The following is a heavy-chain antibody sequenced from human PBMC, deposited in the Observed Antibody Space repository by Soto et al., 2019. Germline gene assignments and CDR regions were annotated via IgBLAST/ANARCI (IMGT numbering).Heavy chain of an antibody. Sequence: ASVKVSCEASGYTFTSYGISCVRQAPGQGLEWMGWISAYNGNTNYAQKLQGRVTMTTDTSTSTAYMELRSLRSDDTAVYYCARNVPAAILGENWFDPWGQGTLVTVSS. CDR3: ARNVPAAILGENWFDP. J-gene: IGHJ5*02. D-gene: IGHD2-2*02. V-gene: IGHV1-18*01. CDR2: ISAYNGNT. CDR1: GYTFTSYG.